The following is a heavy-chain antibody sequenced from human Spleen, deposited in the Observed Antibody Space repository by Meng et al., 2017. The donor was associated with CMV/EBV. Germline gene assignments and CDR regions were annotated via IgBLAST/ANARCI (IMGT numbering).Heavy chain of an antibody. CDR1: GFTFSSEW. CDR2: MNRDGRNI. J-gene: IGHJ4*02. V-gene: IGHV3-74*01. Sequence: GESLKISCAASGFTFSSEWMHWVRQTPGKGLVWVSRMNRDGRNIDYADSVKGRFTISRDNAKNTLYLQMNSLRAEDTAVYHCAREGDCSGGSCTFDYWGQGTLVTVSS. CDR3: AREGDCSGGSCTFDY. D-gene: IGHD2-15*01.